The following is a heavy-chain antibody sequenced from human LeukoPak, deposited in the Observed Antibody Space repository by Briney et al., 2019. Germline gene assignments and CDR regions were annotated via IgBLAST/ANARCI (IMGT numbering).Heavy chain of an antibody. Sequence: GGSLRLSCAASGFTFSSYGMHWVRQAPGKGLEWVAVISYDGSNKYYADSVKGRFTISRDNSKNTLYLQMNSLRAEDTAVYYCARGPYGSGSYYSDYYYGMDVWGKGTTVTVSS. J-gene: IGHJ6*04. V-gene: IGHV3-30*03. CDR1: GFTFSSYG. CDR2: ISYDGSNK. D-gene: IGHD3-10*01. CDR3: ARGPYGSGSYYSDYYYGMDV.